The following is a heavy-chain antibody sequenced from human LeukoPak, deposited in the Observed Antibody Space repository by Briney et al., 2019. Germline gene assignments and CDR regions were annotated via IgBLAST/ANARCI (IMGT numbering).Heavy chain of an antibody. J-gene: IGHJ4*02. V-gene: IGHV3-74*01. CDR3: TRLGYYYGSGSPNQY. Sequence: GGSLRLSCAASGFTFSSYWMNWVRQAPGKGLVWVSRINSDGSSISSEDSVKGRFAISRDNAKSTVYLQMISLKTEDTAVYYCTRLGYYYGSGSPNQYWGQGTLVTVSS. CDR2: INSDGSSI. CDR1: GFTFSSYW. D-gene: IGHD3-10*01.